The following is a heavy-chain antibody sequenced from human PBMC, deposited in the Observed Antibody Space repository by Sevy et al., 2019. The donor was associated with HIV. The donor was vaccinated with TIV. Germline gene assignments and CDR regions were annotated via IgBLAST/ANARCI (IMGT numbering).Heavy chain of an antibody. CDR3: TGATVFGATWFDP. CDR2: IKSKTDGGSA. Sequence: GGSLRLSCAASGYTFNNAWMSWVRQAPGKGLEWLGRIKSKTDGGSAEYASPVKGRFTISRDDSKSRLYLQMNRLRTEDTGVDYCTGATVFGATWFDPWGQGALVTVSS. D-gene: IGHD3-3*01. J-gene: IGHJ5*02. CDR1: GYTFNNAW. V-gene: IGHV3-15*01.